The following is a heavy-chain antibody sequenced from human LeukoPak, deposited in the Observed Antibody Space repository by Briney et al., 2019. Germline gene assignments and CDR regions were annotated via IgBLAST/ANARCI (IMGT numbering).Heavy chain of an antibody. J-gene: IGHJ4*02. CDR2: IYHSGST. CDR3: ARSRERNRFGELGC. CDR1: GYSISSGYD. Sequence: PSETLSLTCAVSGYSISSGYDWDWIRQPPGKGLEWIGSIYHSGSTYYNPSLKSRVTLSVDPSKNQFSLNLSSVTAADTAVYYCARSRERNRFGELGCWGQGTLVTVSS. D-gene: IGHD3-10*01. V-gene: IGHV4-38-2*01.